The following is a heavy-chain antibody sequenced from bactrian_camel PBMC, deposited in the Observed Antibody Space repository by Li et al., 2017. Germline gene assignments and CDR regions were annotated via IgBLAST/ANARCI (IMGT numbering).Heavy chain of an antibody. CDR1: GTIYSTMC. Sequence: HVQLVESGGGSVQTGGSLRLSCAASGTIYSTMCMGWFRQFPGKEREGTAEFSPNGRTRYHDSVKGRFTISQDNAKKSVFLQMNNLKPEDTATYYCAVGGRICSGWILAEEYDYWGQGTQVTVS. CDR2: FSPNGRT. D-gene: IGHD1*01. V-gene: IGHV3S53*01. CDR3: AVGGRICSGWILAEEYDY. J-gene: IGHJ4*01.